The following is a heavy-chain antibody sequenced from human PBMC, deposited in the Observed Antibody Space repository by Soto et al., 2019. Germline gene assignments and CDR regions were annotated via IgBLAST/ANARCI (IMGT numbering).Heavy chain of an antibody. J-gene: IGHJ6*02. D-gene: IGHD3-10*01. CDR1: GYSFSSYW. CDR2: IYPSDSDT. V-gene: IGHV5-51*01. CDR3: AYYYASGSYYNNYYFFDMDV. Sequence: PGESLKISCKGSGYSFSSYWIGWVRQMSGEGLEWMGIIYPSDSDTRYSPSFQGQVTISRDNSKNTLYLQLNSLRAEDSAIYYCAYYYASGSYYNNYYFFDMDVWGQGTTVTVSS.